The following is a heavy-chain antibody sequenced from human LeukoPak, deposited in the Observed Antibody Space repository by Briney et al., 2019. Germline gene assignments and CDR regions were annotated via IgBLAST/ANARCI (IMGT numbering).Heavy chain of an antibody. Sequence: ASVKLSCKASGFTFSGYYMQWVRQAHGQGLEWMGIINPSDGSTKYSQNLQGRVTLTGDTSTNTVYMELTSLTSEDTADYYCARDGLQTRYSWNDEGRKNWFDPWGQGTLVTVSS. CDR3: ARDGLQTRYSWNDEGRKNWFDP. J-gene: IGHJ5*02. CDR2: INPSDGST. CDR1: GFTFSGYY. D-gene: IGHD1-1*01. V-gene: IGHV1-46*01.